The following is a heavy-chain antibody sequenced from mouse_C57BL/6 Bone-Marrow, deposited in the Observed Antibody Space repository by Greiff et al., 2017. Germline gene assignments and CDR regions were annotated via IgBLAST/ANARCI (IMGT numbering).Heavy chain of an antibody. D-gene: IGHD3-3*01. J-gene: IGHJ4*01. Sequence: VQLQQPGAELVKPGASVKLSCKASGYTFTSYRMQWVKQRPGQGLEWIGEIDPSDSYTNYNQKFKGKATLTVDTSSSTAYMQLSSLTSEDSAVYYCAREGRDYYAMDYWGQGTSVTVSS. CDR1: GYTFTSYR. V-gene: IGHV1-50*01. CDR3: AREGRDYYAMDY. CDR2: IDPSDSYT.